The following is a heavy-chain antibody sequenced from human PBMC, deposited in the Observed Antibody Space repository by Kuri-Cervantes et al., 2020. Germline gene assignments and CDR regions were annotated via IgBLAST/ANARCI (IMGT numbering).Heavy chain of an antibody. J-gene: IGHJ4*02. CDR3: ATLYRTMVARFDRDY. D-gene: IGHD4/OR15-4a*01. CDR2: IKQDGSEK. CDR1: GFTCSRYW. Sequence: LSLTCAASGFTCSRYWMSWVRQAPGKGLEWVANIKQDGSEKYYVDSVKGRFTISRDNAKNSLYLQMNSLRADDTAVYYCATLYRTMVARFDRDYWGQGTLVTVSS. V-gene: IGHV3-7*02.